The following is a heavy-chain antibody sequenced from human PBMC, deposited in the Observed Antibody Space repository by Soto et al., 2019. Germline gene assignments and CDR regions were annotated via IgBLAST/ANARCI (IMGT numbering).Heavy chain of an antibody. D-gene: IGHD5-12*01. V-gene: IGHV3-30*04. CDR1: GFTFSSYA. J-gene: IGHJ5*02. CDR2: ISYDGRDE. CDR3: AKGRGYSGYFNGETES. Sequence: QVQLVESGGGVVQPGRSLRLSCAAYGFTFSSYAVQWVRKAPGKGLEWVAIISYDGRDEDYADSVKGRFTISRDNSRSTLYLQMNSLRPEDTAVYYCAKGRGYSGYFNGETESWGQGILVTVSS.